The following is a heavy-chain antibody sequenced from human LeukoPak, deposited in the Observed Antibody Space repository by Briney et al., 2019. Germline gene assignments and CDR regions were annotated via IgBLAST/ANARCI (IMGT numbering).Heavy chain of an antibody. CDR1: GFTFTTYG. J-gene: IGHJ4*02. V-gene: IGHV3-48*02. Sequence: GGSLRLSCAASGFTFTTYGMNWLRQAPGKGLEWVSYLSGRSNSIYYAESVKGRFTISRDNAKNSLYLQMNSLRDEDTAVYYCARDFRYHDSSGYYSFDYWGQGTLVTVSS. D-gene: IGHD3-22*01. CDR2: LSGRSNSI. CDR3: ARDFRYHDSSGYYSFDY.